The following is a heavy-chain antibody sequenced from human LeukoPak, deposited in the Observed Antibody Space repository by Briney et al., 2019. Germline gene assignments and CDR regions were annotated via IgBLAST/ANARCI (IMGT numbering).Heavy chain of an antibody. J-gene: IGHJ4*02. CDR2: ISGSVGST. V-gene: IGHV3-23*01. CDR1: AFTFRSYA. D-gene: IGHD6-6*01. CDR3: ALSLGDSSSSLNY. Sequence: PGGSLRLSCAASAFTFRSYAMIWVRQAPGKGLEWVSGISGSVGSTYYADSVKGRFTISRDNSKNTLYLQMNSLRAEDTAVYYCALSLGDSSSSLNYWGQGTLVTVSS.